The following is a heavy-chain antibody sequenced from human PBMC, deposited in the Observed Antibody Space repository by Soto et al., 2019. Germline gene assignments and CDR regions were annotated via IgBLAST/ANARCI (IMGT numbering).Heavy chain of an antibody. CDR2: IIPIFGTA. CDR1: GGTFSSYA. CDR3: ARDLAGAVAGTGYFDY. Sequence: SVKVSCKASGGTFSSYAISWVRQAPGQGLEWMGGIIPIFGTANYAQKFQGRVTITADESTSTAYMELSSLRSEDTAVYYCARDLAGAVAGTGYFDYWGQGTLVTVPQ. J-gene: IGHJ4*02. D-gene: IGHD6-19*01. V-gene: IGHV1-69*13.